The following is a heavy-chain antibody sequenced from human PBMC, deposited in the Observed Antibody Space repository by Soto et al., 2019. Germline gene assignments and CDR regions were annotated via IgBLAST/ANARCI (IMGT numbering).Heavy chain of an antibody. CDR1: GYSFTSYW. D-gene: IGHD6-19*01. J-gene: IGHJ4*02. CDR2: IYPGDSDT. Sequence: GESLKISCKGSGYSFTSYWIGWVRQMPGKGVEWMGIIYPGDSDTRYSPSFQGQVTISADKSISTAYLQWSSLKASDTAMYYCARPSSGWNRYVENWGQGTLVTVSS. CDR3: ARPSSGWNRYVEN. V-gene: IGHV5-51*01.